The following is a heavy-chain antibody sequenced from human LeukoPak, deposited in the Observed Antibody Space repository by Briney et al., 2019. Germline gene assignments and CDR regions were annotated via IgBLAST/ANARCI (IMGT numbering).Heavy chain of an antibody. CDR2: IYYSGST. D-gene: IGHD3-22*01. Sequence: KPSETLSLTCTVSGGSISSSSYYWGWIRQPPGKGLEWIGSIYYSGSTYYNPSLKSRVTISVDTSKNQFSLKLSSVTAADTAVYYCASRYYYDSSGYYYDGIDYWGQGTLVTVSS. V-gene: IGHV4-39*01. J-gene: IGHJ4*02. CDR1: GGSISSSSYY. CDR3: ASRYYYDSSGYYYDGIDY.